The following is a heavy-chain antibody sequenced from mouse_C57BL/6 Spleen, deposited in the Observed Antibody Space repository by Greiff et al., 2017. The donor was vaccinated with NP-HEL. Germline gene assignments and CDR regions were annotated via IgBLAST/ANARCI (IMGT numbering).Heavy chain of an antibody. CDR2: ISDGGRYT. CDR1: GFTFSSYA. D-gene: IGHD1-1*01. V-gene: IGHV5-4*01. Sequence: EVKVVESGGGLVKPGGSLKLSCAASGFTFSSYAMSWVRQTPDKRLEWVATISDGGRYTYYPDNVKGRFTISRDNAKNNLYLQMSHLKSEDTAMYYCARDRDYYGSDAMDYWGQGTSVTVSS. J-gene: IGHJ4*01. CDR3: ARDRDYYGSDAMDY.